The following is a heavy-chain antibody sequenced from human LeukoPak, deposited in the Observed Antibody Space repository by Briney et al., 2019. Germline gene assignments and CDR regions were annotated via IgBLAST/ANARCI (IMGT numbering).Heavy chain of an antibody. Sequence: GESLKISCKGSGYSFTNYWLGWVRQMPGKGLAWMGIIYPSDSDTKYSPSFQGQVTISADKSISTAYLHWSSLRASDTAMYYCATTFGSSGWTFHYWGQGTLVTVSS. V-gene: IGHV5-51*01. J-gene: IGHJ4*02. D-gene: IGHD6-19*01. CDR2: IYPSDSDT. CDR1: GYSFTNYW. CDR3: ATTFGSSGWTFHY.